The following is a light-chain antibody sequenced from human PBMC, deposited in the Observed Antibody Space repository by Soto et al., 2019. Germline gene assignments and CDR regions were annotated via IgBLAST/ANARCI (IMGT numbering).Light chain of an antibody. CDR2: GSF. V-gene: IGKV3-15*01. J-gene: IGKJ4*01. CDR1: QSVYSN. Sequence: EIVMTQSPATLSVSPGERVTLSCRASQSVYSNLAWYPQKPGQAPRLLIHGSFTRATGIPAMFSGSGSGTEFTLTIRSLQSEDFAVYYCQQFNQWPLTFGGGTKVEIK. CDR3: QQFNQWPLT.